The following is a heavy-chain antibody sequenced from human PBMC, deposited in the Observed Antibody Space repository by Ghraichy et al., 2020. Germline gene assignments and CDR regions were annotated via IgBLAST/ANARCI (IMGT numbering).Heavy chain of an antibody. CDR1: GGTFSSYA. D-gene: IGHD1-20*01. CDR3: ARVCPYCITGTASEGGAFDI. V-gene: IGHV1-69*13. J-gene: IGHJ3*02. Sequence: SVKVSCKASGGTFSSYAISWVRQAPGQGLEWMGGIIPIFGTANYAQKFQGRVTITADESTSTAYMELSSLRSEDTAVYYCARVCPYCITGTASEGGAFDIWGQGTMVTVSS. CDR2: IIPIFGTA.